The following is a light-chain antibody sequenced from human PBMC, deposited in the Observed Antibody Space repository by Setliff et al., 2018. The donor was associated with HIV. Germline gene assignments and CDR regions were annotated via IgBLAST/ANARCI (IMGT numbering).Light chain of an antibody. CDR1: SSDVGGYNY. Sequence: QSVLTQPASVSGSPGQSITISCTGTSSDVGGYNYVSWYQQHPGKAPKLIIYEVRNRPSGVSNRFSGSKSGNTASLTISGLQAEDEADYYCSSYAISNTLPFGT. J-gene: IGLJ1*01. CDR2: EVR. CDR3: SSYAISNTLP. V-gene: IGLV2-14*01.